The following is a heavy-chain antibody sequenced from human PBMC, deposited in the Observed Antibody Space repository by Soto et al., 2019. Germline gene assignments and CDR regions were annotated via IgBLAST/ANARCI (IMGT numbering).Heavy chain of an antibody. CDR3: AKDGIFDWLFRGDY. CDR1: GFTFSSYA. D-gene: IGHD3-9*01. Sequence: GGSLRLSCAASGFTFSSYAMSWVRQAPGKGLEWVSAISGSGGSTYYADSVKGRFTISRDNSKNTLYLQMNSLRAEDTAVYYFAKDGIFDWLFRGDYWGQGTLVTVSS. CDR2: ISGSGGST. J-gene: IGHJ4*02. V-gene: IGHV3-23*01.